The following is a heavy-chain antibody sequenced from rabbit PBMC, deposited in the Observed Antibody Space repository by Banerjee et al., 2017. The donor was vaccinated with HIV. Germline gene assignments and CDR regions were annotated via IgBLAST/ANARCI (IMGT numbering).Heavy chain of an antibody. Sequence: QEQLEESGGGLVQPEGSLKLSCKASGFDFSSCGVSWVRQAPGKGLEWIGYIDPVFGSTYYASWVNGRFTISKTSSTTVTLQMTSLTAADTATYFCARDSLIYDGYTGYGYGYLDLWGQGTLVTDS. J-gene: IGHJ4*01. D-gene: IGHD6-1*01. CDR2: IDPVFGST. CDR1: GFDFSSCG. CDR3: ARDSLIYDGYTGYGYGYLDL. V-gene: IGHV1S39*01.